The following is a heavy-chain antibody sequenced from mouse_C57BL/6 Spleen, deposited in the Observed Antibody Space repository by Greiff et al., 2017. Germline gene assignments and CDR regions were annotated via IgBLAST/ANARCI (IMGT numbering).Heavy chain of an antibody. V-gene: IGHV1-64*01. CDR1: GYSFTSYS. J-gene: IGHJ3*01. CDR2: IHPNSGST. D-gene: IGHD2-4*01. Sequence: QVQLQQPGPELVTPGASLKFSCTASGYSFTSYSMHWVKQTPGQGLEWIGIIHPNSGSTNYKEKFKRQATLTVDKSSSTAYMQLSSLTSEDSAVYYCARSYDYDGAWFAYWGQGTLVTVSA. CDR3: ARSYDYDGAWFAY.